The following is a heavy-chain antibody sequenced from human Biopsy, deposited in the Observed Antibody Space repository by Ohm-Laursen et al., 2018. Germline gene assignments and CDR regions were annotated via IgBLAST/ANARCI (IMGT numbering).Heavy chain of an antibody. CDR3: GRSYGIMAAPVHL. V-gene: IGHV3-11*01. J-gene: IGHJ4*01. CDR2: ISSGGSTI. D-gene: IGHD3-16*01. Sequence: LSLTCAAPGFTFSSYGMSWIRQTPGKGLEWVSHISSGGSTIFHADSVKGRFTISRDDAKGSLYLQMTNLRAEDTAVYYCGRSYGIMAAPVHLWGQGTLVTVSS. CDR1: GFTFSSYG.